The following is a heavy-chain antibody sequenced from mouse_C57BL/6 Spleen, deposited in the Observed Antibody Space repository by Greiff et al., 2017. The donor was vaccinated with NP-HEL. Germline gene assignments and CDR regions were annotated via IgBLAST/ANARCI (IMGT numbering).Heavy chain of an antibody. J-gene: IGHJ3*01. CDR1: GYTFTDYE. CDR2: IDPETGGT. D-gene: IGHD2-4*01. V-gene: IGHV1-15*01. Sequence: QVQLQQSGAELVRPGASVTLSCKASGYTFTDYEMHWVKQTPVHGLEWIGAIDPETGGTAYNQKFKGKAILTADKSSSTAYMELRSLTSEDSAVYYCTRGFYYDSAWFAYWGQGTLVTVSA. CDR3: TRGFYYDSAWFAY.